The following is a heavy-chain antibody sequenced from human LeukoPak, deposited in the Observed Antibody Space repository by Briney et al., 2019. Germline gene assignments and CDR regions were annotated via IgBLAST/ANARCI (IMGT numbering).Heavy chain of an antibody. CDR3: AGQSSSGWSFDY. CDR1: GYTFTSYY. CDR2: INPSGGST. V-gene: IGHV1-46*01. Sequence: KPGASVTVSCKASGYTFTSYYMHWVRQAPGQGLEWMGIINPSGGSTSYAQKFQGRVTMTRDMSTSTVYMELSSLRSEDTAVYYCAGQSSSGWSFDYWGQGTLVTVSS. J-gene: IGHJ4*02. D-gene: IGHD6-19*01.